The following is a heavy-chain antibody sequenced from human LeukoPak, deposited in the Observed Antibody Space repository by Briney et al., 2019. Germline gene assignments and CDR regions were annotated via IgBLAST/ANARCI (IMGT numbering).Heavy chain of an antibody. CDR3: ARISSRRSYEDY. J-gene: IGHJ4*02. Sequence: SGPTLVNPTQTLTXTCTFSGVSLSTSAMCVSWIRQPPGKALEWLALIDWDDDKYYSTSLKTRLTISKDTSKNQVVLTMTNMDPVDTATYYCARISSRRSYEDYWGQGTLVTVSS. D-gene: IGHD1-26*01. CDR2: IDWDDDK. CDR1: GVSLSTSAMC. V-gene: IGHV2-70*01.